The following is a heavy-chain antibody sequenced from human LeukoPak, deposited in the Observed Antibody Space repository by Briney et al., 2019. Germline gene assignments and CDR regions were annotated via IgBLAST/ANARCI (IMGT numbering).Heavy chain of an antibody. J-gene: IGHJ6*03. Sequence: PGGSLRLSCAASGFTFSSYAMSGVRQAPGKGLEWVSAISGSGGSTYYADSVKGRFTISRDNSKNTLYLQMNSLRAEDTAVYYCAKAGETDLGYCSSTSCPYYYYYMDVWGKGTTVTVSS. CDR2: ISGSGGST. V-gene: IGHV3-23*01. CDR3: AKAGETDLGYCSSTSCPYYYYYMDV. CDR1: GFTFSSYA. D-gene: IGHD2-2*01.